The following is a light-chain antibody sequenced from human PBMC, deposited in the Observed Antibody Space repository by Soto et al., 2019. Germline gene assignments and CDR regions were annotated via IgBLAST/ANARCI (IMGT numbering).Light chain of an antibody. J-gene: IGLJ1*01. Sequence: QSVLTQPPSVSGAPGQRVTISCTGSSSNIGAGYDVHWYQQLPGTAPKLLIYGNSNRPSGVPDRFSGSKSGTSASLAITGLQAEDEADDYCRSYDSSLSANYVFGTGTKVTVL. CDR3: RSYDSSLSANYV. CDR2: GNS. CDR1: SSNIGAGYD. V-gene: IGLV1-40*01.